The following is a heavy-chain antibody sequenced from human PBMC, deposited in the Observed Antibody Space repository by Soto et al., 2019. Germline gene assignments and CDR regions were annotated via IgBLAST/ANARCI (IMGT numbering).Heavy chain of an antibody. CDR1: GGSISSGGYY. Sequence: QVQLQESGPGLVKPSQTLSLTCTVSGGSISSGGYYWSWIRQHPGKGLEWIGYIYYSGSTYYNPSLKSRVTISVDTSKNQFSMKLRSVTAAYTAVYYCARDRSEDDYGYLIGGYFDLWGRGTLVTVSS. D-gene: IGHD4-17*01. V-gene: IGHV4-31*03. CDR3: ARDRSEDDYGYLIGGYFDL. CDR2: IYYSGST. J-gene: IGHJ2*01.